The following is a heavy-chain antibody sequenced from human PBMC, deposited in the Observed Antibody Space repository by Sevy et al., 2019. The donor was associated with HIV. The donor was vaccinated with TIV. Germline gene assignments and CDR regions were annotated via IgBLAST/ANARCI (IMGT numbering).Heavy chain of an antibody. J-gene: IGHJ5*02. V-gene: IGHV4-34*01. Sequence: SETLSLTCAVYGGSFSGYYWNWIRQPPGKGLEWIGEINHSGSTNYNPSLKSRVTISVDTSKNQFSLKLSSVTAADTAVYYCARAPPIVVVPAAPSWFHPWGQGTLVTVSS. CDR3: ARAPPIVVVPAAPSWFHP. CDR2: INHSGST. D-gene: IGHD2-2*01. CDR1: GGSFSGYY.